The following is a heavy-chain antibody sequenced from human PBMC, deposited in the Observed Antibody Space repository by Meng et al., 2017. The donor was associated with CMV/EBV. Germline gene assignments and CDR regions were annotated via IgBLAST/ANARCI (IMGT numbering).Heavy chain of an antibody. J-gene: IGHJ5*02. V-gene: IGHV3-48*04. Sequence: GSSLMISCASSGFSFSSYSMNWVRQAPGKGLEWVSYISSSSSTIYYADSVKGRFTISRDNAKNSLYLQMNSLRAEDTAVYYCARGGYYDSSGYPKSLGWFDPWGQGTLVTVSS. CDR1: GFSFSSYS. CDR3: ARGGYYDSSGYPKSLGWFDP. CDR2: ISSSSSTI. D-gene: IGHD3-22*01.